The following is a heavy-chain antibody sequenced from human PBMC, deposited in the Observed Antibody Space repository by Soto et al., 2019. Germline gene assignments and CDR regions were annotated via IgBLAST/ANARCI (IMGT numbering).Heavy chain of an antibody. CDR2: ISGSGGST. V-gene: IGHV3-23*01. Sequence: GGSLRLSCASSGFTFSSYAMSWVRQAPGKGLEWVSAISGSGGSTYYADSVKGRFTISRDNSKNTLYLQMNSLRAEDTAVYHCAKGGSSSWYVSWFDPWGQGTLVTVSS. CDR1: GFTFSSYA. CDR3: AKGGSSSWYVSWFDP. D-gene: IGHD6-13*01. J-gene: IGHJ5*02.